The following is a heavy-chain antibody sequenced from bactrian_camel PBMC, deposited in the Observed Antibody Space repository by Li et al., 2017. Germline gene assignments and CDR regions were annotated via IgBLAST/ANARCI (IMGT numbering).Heavy chain of an antibody. CDR1: GYTYRRYW. Sequence: HVQLVESGGGSVQAGGSLRLSCAVSGYTYRRYWMGWFRQAPGKEREGVGCIDTGGNTRYADSVKGRFTISRDNGKNMLYLQLNKLTPEDTAMYLCAKSPRTGDSTYNFDQRGRGTQVTVS. J-gene: IGHJ4*01. V-gene: IGHV3S1*01. CDR2: IDTGGNT. D-gene: IGHD2*01. CDR3: AKSPRTGDSTYNFDQ.